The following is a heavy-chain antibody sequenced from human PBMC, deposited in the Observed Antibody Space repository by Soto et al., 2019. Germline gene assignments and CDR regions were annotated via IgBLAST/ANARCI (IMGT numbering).Heavy chain of an antibody. V-gene: IGHV4-30-2*01. CDR1: GGSTSSGGYS. CDR3: AGSGYYHNSGMDV. CDR2: IYHSGST. D-gene: IGHD3-22*01. J-gene: IGHJ6*02. Sequence: PSETLSLTCAVSGGSTSSGGYSWSWIRQPPGKGLEWIGYIYHSGSTYYNPSLKSRVTISVDRSKNQFSLKLSSVTAADTAVYYGAGSGYYHNSGMDVWGQGTTVTVSS.